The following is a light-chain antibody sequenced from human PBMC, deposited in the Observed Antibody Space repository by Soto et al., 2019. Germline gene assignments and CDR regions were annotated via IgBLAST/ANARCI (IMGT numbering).Light chain of an antibody. CDR1: YDISSS. CDR3: QQLSHYPYT. CDR2: DSS. V-gene: IGKV1-9*01. J-gene: IGKJ2*01. Sequence: DIQLTQSPSFLSASVEDRVTISCRASYDISSSLAWYQQEPGKPPKLLIYDSSTLQTGVPSRFTGSGSGRKFTLTISGLQFGASATSFCQQLSHYPYTFGQGTKVDIK.